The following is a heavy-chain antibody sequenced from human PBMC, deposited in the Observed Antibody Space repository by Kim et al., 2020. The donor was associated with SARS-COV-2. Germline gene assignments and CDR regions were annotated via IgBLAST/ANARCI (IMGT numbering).Heavy chain of an antibody. CDR2: ISWSSGAI. CDR1: GFIFGSYS. Sequence: GGSLRLSCVGSGFIFGSYSMHWVRQAPGKGLEWVSYISWSSGAICYVDSVKGRFTISRDNARNSLYLQMSSLRAEDTAVYYCARYIGGCSAGCYY. J-gene: IGHJ4*01. CDR3: ARYIGGCSAGCYY. V-gene: IGHV3-48*01. D-gene: IGHD2-15*01.